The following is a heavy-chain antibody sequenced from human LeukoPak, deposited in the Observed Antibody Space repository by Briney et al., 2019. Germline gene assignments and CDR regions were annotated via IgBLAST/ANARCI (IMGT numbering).Heavy chain of an antibody. Sequence: SETLSLTCTVSGGSISSSSYYWGWIRQPPGKGLEWIGSIYYSGSTYYNPPLKSRVTISVDTSKNQFSLKLSSVTAADTAVYYCARDRPQTRGIVAYYYYYYMDVWGKGTTVTVSS. V-gene: IGHV4-39*07. CDR3: ARDRPQTRGIVAYYYYYYMDV. J-gene: IGHJ6*03. D-gene: IGHD1-26*01. CDR2: IYYSGST. CDR1: GGSISSSSYY.